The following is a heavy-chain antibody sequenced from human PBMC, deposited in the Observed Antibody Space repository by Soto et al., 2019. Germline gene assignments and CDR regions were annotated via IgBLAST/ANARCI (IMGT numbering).Heavy chain of an antibody. J-gene: IGHJ6*02. V-gene: IGHV3-9*01. CDR1: GFTFDDYA. CDR2: INWNSGSI. CDR3: AKDRGSGSYAANYYYYGMDV. D-gene: IGHD3-10*01. Sequence: EEQLVESGGGLVQPGRSLRLSCAASGFTFDDYAMHWVRQAPGKGLEWVSGINWNSGSIGYADSVKGRFTISRDNAKTSLYLQMNSLRAEDTALYYCAKDRGSGSYAANYYYYGMDVWGQGTTVIVSS.